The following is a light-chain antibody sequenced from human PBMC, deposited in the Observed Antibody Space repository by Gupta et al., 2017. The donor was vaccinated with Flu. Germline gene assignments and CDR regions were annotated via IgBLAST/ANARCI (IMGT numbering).Light chain of an antibody. CDR2: DDD. CDR3: QVWDSSSGRV. CDR1: NIGGKS. V-gene: IGLV3-21*02. Sequence: SSVLTQPPSVSVAPGQTASIPCGGNNIGGKSVHWYLQKSGQAPVLVVHDDDDRPPGIPERFSGSKSGNTATLTLSRVEAGDEADYYCQVWDSSSGRVFGGGTKLTVL. J-gene: IGLJ3*02.